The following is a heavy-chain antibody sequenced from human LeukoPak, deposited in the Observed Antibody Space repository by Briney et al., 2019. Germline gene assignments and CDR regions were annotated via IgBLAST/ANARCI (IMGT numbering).Heavy chain of an antibody. D-gene: IGHD4-23*01. J-gene: IGHJ4*02. CDR3: ARGSRAYGGFDY. Sequence: ASVKVSCKASGYTFTSYDINWVRQATGQGLEWMGWMNPNSGNTGYAQNFQGRVTMTRDMSTSTVYMELSSLRSEDRAVYYCARGSRAYGGFDYWGQGTLVTVSS. V-gene: IGHV1-8*01. CDR1: GYTFTSYD. CDR2: MNPNSGNT.